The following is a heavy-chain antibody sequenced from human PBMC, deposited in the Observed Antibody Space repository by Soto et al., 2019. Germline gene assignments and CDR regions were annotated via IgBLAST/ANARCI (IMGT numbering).Heavy chain of an antibody. Sequence: PGASLKISRDGSGYSFTSYWISWRRQMPGKGLEWMGSIDPSDSYTNYSTSFEGHVTIPADKSISTAYLQWSRLTASDTAMYYCARQHSSPSPDYYYYGMDVWGQGTTVTVSS. D-gene: IGHD6-6*01. J-gene: IGHJ6*02. CDR2: IDPSDSYT. CDR1: GYSFTSYW. V-gene: IGHV5-10-1*01. CDR3: ARQHSSPSPDYYYYGMDV.